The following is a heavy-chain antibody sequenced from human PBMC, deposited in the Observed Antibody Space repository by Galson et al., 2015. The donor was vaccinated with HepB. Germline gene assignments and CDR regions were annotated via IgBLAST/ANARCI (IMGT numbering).Heavy chain of an antibody. CDR1: GFTFSDYY. CDR2: ISSSSSYT. Sequence: SLRLSCAASGFTFSDYYMSWIRQAPGKGLEWVSYISSSSSYTNYADSVKGRFTISRDNAKNSLYLQMNSLRADDTAVYYCARDRRIGVQDYYYYYVMDVWGQGTTFTVSS. J-gene: IGHJ6*02. V-gene: IGHV3-11*06. D-gene: IGHD3-10*01. CDR3: ARDRRIGVQDYYYYYVMDV.